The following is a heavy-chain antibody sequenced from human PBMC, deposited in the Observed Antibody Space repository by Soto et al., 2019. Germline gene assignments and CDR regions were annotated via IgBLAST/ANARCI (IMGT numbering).Heavy chain of an antibody. J-gene: IGHJ6*02. CDR3: ARDRSHTYYDFWSGYYSSGDHTDYYYYGMDV. CDR1: GGSISSYY. D-gene: IGHD3-3*01. CDR2: IYYSGST. Sequence: PSETLSLTCTVSGGSISSYYWSWIRQPPGKGLEWIGYIYYSGSTNYNPSLKSRVTISVDTSKNQFSLKLSSVTAADTAVYYCARDRSHTYYDFWSGYYSSGDHTDYYYYGMDVWGQGTTVTVSS. V-gene: IGHV4-59*01.